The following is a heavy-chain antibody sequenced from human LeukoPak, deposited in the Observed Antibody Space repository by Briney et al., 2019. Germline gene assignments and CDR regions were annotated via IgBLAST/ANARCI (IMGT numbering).Heavy chain of an antibody. J-gene: IGHJ4*02. CDR2: IYYSGST. V-gene: IGHV4-59*01. CDR1: GGSISSYY. Sequence: SETLSLTCTVSGGSISSYYWSWIRQPPGKGLEWIGYIYYSGSTNYNPSLKSRVTISVDTSKNQFSLKLSSVTAADTAVYYCARDPAYGDYASYYLDYWGQGTLVTVSS. CDR3: ARDPAYGDYASYYLDY. D-gene: IGHD4-17*01.